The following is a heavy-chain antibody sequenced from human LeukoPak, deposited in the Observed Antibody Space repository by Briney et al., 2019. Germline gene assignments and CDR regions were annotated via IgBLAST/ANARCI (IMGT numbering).Heavy chain of an antibody. J-gene: IGHJ5*02. V-gene: IGHV3-11*01. CDR2: ISISGSTI. Sequence: PGGSLRLSCTASGFTFSDYYMSWIRQAPGKGLEWVSYISISGSTIYYADSVKGRFTISRDNAKNSLYLQMNSLRAEDTAVYYCARDPPLRQQLFLNWFDPWGQGTLVTVSS. CDR1: GFTFSDYY. D-gene: IGHD6-13*01. CDR3: ARDPPLRQQLFLNWFDP.